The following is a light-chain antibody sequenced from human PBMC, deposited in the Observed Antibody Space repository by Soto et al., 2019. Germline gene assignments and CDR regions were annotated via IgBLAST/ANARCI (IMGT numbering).Light chain of an antibody. CDR3: QQYNKWPWT. CDR1: QSVAGN. Sequence: VMTQSPATLSVSPGERVTLSCRASQSVAGNFAWYHQKPGQAPRLLIYGTSARATGIPVRFSGSGTGTEFTLTLISLQCEDFAVYYCQQYNKWPWTVGQGTKVEGK. J-gene: IGKJ1*01. V-gene: IGKV3-15*01. CDR2: GTS.